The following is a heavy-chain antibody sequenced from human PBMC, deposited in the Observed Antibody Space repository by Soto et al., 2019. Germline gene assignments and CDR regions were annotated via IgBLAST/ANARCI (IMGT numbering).Heavy chain of an antibody. CDR3: ARVKVDRQWPVQFAFDI. V-gene: IGHV3-33*01. Sequence: SLRLSCAASGFTFSSYGMHWVRQAPGKGLEWVAVIWYDGSNKYYADSVKGRFTISRDNSKNTLYLQMNSLRAEDTAVYYCARVKVDRQWPVQFAFDIWGQGTMVTVSS. CDR2: IWYDGSNK. CDR1: GFTFSSYG. J-gene: IGHJ3*02. D-gene: IGHD6-19*01.